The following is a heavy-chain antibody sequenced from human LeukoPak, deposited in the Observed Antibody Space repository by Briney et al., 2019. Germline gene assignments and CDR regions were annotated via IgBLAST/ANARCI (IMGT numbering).Heavy chain of an antibody. CDR3: ARDYFDCAGSDWFDP. D-gene: IGHD2-21*02. CDR2: ISRSSDYI. CDR1: GFTFSRFS. V-gene: IGHV3-21*01. Sequence: GGSLRLSCAASGFTFSRFSLTWVRQAPGKGLEWVLSISRSSDYIYYAGSVKGRFTISRDNAKNSLYLQMNSLRAEDTAVYYCARDYFDCAGSDWFDPWGQGTLVTVSS. J-gene: IGHJ5*02.